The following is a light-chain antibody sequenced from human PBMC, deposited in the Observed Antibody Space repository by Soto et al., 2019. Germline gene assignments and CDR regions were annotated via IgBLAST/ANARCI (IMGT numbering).Light chain of an antibody. V-gene: IGLV1-44*01. CDR3: ATWDDSLNGVV. CDR1: SSNIGSNT. J-gene: IGLJ2*01. Sequence: QSVLTQPPSASGTPGQRVTLSCSGSSSNIGSNTVNWYQQLPGTAPKLLIYSNNQRTSGVPDRFSGSKSGTSASLAISGLRSEDEDDYYCATWDDSLNGVVFGGGTKVTVL. CDR2: SNN.